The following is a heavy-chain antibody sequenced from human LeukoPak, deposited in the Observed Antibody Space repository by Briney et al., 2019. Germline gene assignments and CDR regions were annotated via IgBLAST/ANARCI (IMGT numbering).Heavy chain of an antibody. V-gene: IGHV3-74*01. CDR3: ATSRTFDY. Sequence: LTGGSLRLSCAASGFTFSSFWVHWVRQAPGKGLVWISRINSDGSSTSYADSVKGRFTISRDNAKNTLYLQMNNLRAEDTAVYYCATSRTFDYWGQGTLVTVSS. D-gene: IGHD2-8*01. J-gene: IGHJ4*02. CDR1: GFTFSSFW. CDR2: INSDGSST.